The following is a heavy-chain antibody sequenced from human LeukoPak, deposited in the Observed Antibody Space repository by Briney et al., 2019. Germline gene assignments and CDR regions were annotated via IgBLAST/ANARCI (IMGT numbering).Heavy chain of an antibody. D-gene: IGHD3-3*01. J-gene: IGHJ4*02. CDR1: GGSISRDDYY. Sequence: PSETLSLTCSVSGGSISRDDYYWSWIRQPPGKGLEWIAYIYHTGSTYYNPSLKSRVTMSVDTSKNQFSLNLSSVTAADTAVYYCASVRSGYHFDYWGQGTLVTASS. V-gene: IGHV4-30-4*01. CDR2: IYHTGST. CDR3: ASVRSGYHFDY.